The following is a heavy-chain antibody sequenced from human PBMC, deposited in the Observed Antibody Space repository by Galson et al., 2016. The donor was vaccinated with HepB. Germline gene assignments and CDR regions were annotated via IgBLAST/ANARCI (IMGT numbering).Heavy chain of an antibody. D-gene: IGHD2-2*01. CDR2: IYYTGNT. V-gene: IGHV4-39*01. J-gene: IGHJ4*02. CDR3: ARQVVVPAVIAHFAPYFDP. Sequence: SETLSLTCSVSGDSIRSTGHYWAWIRQPPGKGLEWIGNIYYTGNTFYNSSLQSRVSISEDTSNNHFSLTLTSVTASDTAIYYCARQVVVPAVIAHFAPYFDPWGLGILVTVSS. CDR1: GDSIRSTGHY.